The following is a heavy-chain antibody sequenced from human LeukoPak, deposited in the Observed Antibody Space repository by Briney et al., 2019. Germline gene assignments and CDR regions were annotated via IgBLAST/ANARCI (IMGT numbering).Heavy chain of an antibody. J-gene: IGHJ4*02. CDR3: KTAYEVRLFDY. D-gene: IGHD1-1*01. V-gene: IGHV4-31*03. CDR1: GGSSSSGGYY. CDR2: TYYSGST. Sequence: SETLSLTCTVSGGSSSSGGYYWSWIRHHPGKGLEWIGYTYYSGSTYYNRSLKSRVTISVDTSKNQFSLKLSSVTAADIFFFKQKTAYEVRLFDYWGQGTLVTVSS.